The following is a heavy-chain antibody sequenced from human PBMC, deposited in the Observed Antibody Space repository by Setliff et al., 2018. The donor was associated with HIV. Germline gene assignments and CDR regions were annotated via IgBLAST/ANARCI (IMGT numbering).Heavy chain of an antibody. CDR1: GGSISSTIYH. J-gene: IGHJ6*02. D-gene: IGHD4-4*01. Sequence: SETLSLTCTVSGGSISSTIYHWVWIRQPPGKGLEWIGNIHSSGITYYKPSLKSRLTISLDTSKNQFSLKLSSVTSADPAVYYCATHASTVQDAIDVWGQGTTVTVSS. CDR3: ATHASTVQDAIDV. V-gene: IGHV4-39*01. CDR2: IHSSGIT.